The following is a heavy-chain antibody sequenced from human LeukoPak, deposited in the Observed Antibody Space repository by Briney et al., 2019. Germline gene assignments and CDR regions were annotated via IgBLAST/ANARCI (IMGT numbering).Heavy chain of an antibody. CDR3: IRLWFGEFI. J-gene: IGHJ3*02. CDR1: GFTFSNAW. CDR2: IKSKTGGGTT. Sequence: PGGSLRLSCTASGFTFSNAWMSWVRQAPGKGLEWVGRIKSKTGGGTTDYAAPVKGRFTISRDDSKNTLYLQMNSLKTEDTAVYYCIRLWFGEFIWGQGTMVSVSS. D-gene: IGHD3-10*01. V-gene: IGHV3-15*01.